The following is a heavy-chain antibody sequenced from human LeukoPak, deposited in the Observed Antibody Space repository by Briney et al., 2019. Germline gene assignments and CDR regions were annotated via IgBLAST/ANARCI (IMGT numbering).Heavy chain of an antibody. D-gene: IGHD6-13*01. V-gene: IGHV6-1*01. CDR1: GDSVSSNSAA. Sequence: SQTLSLTCVISGDSVSSNSAAWNWIKQSPLRGLEWLGRTYYRSNWRNDYAVSVKSRVTINPDTSKNQFSLQLNSVTPEDTAVYYCATQPGAAGARGDWFDPWGQGTLVTVSS. CDR3: ATQPGAAGARGDWFDP. J-gene: IGHJ5*02. CDR2: TYYRSNWRN.